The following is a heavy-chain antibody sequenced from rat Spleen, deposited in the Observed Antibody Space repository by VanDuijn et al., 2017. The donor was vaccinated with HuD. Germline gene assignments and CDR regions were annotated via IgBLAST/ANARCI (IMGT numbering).Heavy chain of an antibody. Sequence: EVQLVESDGGLVQPGKSLKLSCAVSGFTFSNFDMAWVRQAPTKGLEWVASINWGGSSTYYPDNVKGRFTISRDNAKNALYLQMNNLRSEDTAIYYCTRYYEGYVMDVWGQGASVTVSS. CDR2: INWGGSST. J-gene: IGHJ4*01. V-gene: IGHV5-29*01. D-gene: IGHD1-12*01. CDR3: TRYYEGYVMDV. CDR1: GFTFSNFD.